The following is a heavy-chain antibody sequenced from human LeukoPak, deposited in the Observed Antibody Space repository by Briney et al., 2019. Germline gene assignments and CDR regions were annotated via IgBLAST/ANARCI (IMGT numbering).Heavy chain of an antibody. Sequence: GGALRLSCAASGFTFSGTALHCVRQALGEELEWVGRIRSKANCYATAYAASVKGWFTISGDDSKNTAYLQMNSLNSEDTAVYYCTRLYYYGSGSYYTNYYYGMDVWGKGTTVTVSS. CDR1: GFTFSGTA. J-gene: IGHJ6*04. CDR3: TRLYYYGSGSYYTNYYYGMDV. V-gene: IGHV3-73*01. D-gene: IGHD3-10*01. CDR2: IRSKANCYAT.